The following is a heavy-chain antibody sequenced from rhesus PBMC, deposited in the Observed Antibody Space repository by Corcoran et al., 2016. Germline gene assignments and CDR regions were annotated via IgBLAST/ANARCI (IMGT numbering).Heavy chain of an antibody. CDR2: IYGSGGSN. J-gene: IGHJ4*01. Sequence: QVQLQESGPGLVKPSDTLSLACAVSGASISGYYYWSWIRQPPGKGLEWIGRIYGSGGSNYLNPSLKSRVTRSVDTSKNQLSLKLSSVTAADTAVYYCASGPNFWTGQTIVAFDYWGQGVLVTVSS. CDR1: GASISGYYY. V-gene: IGHV4S14*01. D-gene: IGHD3-3*01. CDR3: ASGPNFWTGQTIVAFDY.